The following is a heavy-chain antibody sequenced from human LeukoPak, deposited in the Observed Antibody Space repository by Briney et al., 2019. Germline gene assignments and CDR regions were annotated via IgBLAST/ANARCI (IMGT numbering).Heavy chain of an antibody. Sequence: GGSRRLSCAASGFAFSTYGMHWVRQAPGKGLEWVAVISYDGSNKYYADSVKGRFTISRDNSKNTLYLQMNSLRAEDTAVYYCAKDVQYYYDSSGYRALYYYYGMDVWGQGTTVTVSS. CDR1: GFAFSTYG. CDR3: AKDVQYYYDSSGYRALYYYYGMDV. CDR2: ISYDGSNK. V-gene: IGHV3-30*18. J-gene: IGHJ6*02. D-gene: IGHD3-22*01.